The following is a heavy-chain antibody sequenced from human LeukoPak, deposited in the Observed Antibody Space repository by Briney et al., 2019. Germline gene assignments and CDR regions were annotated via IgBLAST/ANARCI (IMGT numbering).Heavy chain of an antibody. Sequence: GGSLRLSCAASGFTFSSYAMSWVRQAPGKGLEWVSAISGSGGGTYYADSVKGRFTISRDNSKNTLYLQMNNPRAEDTAVYYCARGAGITIFGVVITRYWGQGTLVTVSS. CDR3: ARGAGITIFGVVITRY. D-gene: IGHD3-3*01. V-gene: IGHV3-23*01. CDR1: GFTFSSYA. J-gene: IGHJ4*02. CDR2: ISGSGGGT.